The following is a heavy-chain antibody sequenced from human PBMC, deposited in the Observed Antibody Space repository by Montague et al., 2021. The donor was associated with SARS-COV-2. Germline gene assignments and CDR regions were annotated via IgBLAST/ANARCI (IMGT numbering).Heavy chain of an antibody. CDR3: AGGSV. J-gene: IGHJ6*01. CDR2: INTNGSAR. CDR1: GFSFSGNC. V-gene: IGHV3-11*04. Sequence: SLRLSCAASGFSFSGNCMSWIRQAPGKGLEWVSYINTNGSARYYVDSVKGRFTISRDNAKNSLYLQTNSLRAEDTAVYYCAGGSVWGQGTTVTVSS.